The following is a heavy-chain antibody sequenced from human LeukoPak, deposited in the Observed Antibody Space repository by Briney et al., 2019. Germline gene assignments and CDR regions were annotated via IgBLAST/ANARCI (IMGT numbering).Heavy chain of an antibody. V-gene: IGHV1-18*01. CDR1: GYTFTSYG. J-gene: IGHJ5*02. CDR2: ISAYNCNT. D-gene: IGHD3-10*01. CDR3: ARHYYYGSGSNWFDP. Sequence: ASGTVSCTAAGYTFTSYGIGWVRQAAEQGREWMGWISAYNCNTNYAQKLQGRVTMTTDTSTRTAYMELRSLRSDDTAVYYCARHYYYGSGSNWFDPWGQGTLTSVSS.